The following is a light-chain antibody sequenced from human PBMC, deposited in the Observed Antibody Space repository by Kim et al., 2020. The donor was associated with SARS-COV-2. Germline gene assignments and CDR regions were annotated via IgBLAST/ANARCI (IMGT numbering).Light chain of an antibody. CDR1: SLRSYY. J-gene: IGLJ2*01. CDR3: QSRDSGGNVL. V-gene: IGLV3-19*01. CDR2: GRN. Sequence: SSELTQDPAVSVALGQTVRITCQGDSLRSYYATWYQQRPRQAPVLVIYGRNNRPSGIPDRFSGSTSGNTASLTISGTQAEDEADFYCQSRDSGGNVLFGGGTKLT.